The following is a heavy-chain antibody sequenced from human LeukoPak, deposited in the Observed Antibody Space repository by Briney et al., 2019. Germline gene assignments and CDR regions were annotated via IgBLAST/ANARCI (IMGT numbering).Heavy chain of an antibody. CDR1: GFTFSSYA. CDR3: AKEGHYYYDSSGLMES. D-gene: IGHD3-22*01. V-gene: IGHV3-23*01. Sequence: GGSLRLSCAASGFTFSSYAMGWVRQAPGKGLEWVSAISGSGGSTYYADSVKGRFTISRDNSKNALYLQMNSLRAEDTAVYYCAKEGHYYYDSSGLMESWGQGTLVTVSS. CDR2: ISGSGGST. J-gene: IGHJ4*02.